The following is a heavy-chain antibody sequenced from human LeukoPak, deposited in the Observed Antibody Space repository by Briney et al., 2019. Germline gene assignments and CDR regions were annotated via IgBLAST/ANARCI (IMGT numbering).Heavy chain of an antibody. D-gene: IGHD3-9*01. J-gene: IGHJ4*02. V-gene: IGHV3-33*08. CDR1: GFTFRTYG. CDR3: ARDGDLLTGYYFDS. Sequence: PGGSLRLSCAASGFTFRTYGMHWVRQAPDKGLEWVAVIWYDGSNKYYADSVKGRFTISRDNSKNTLYLQMNSLRAEDTAVYYCARDGDLLTGYYFDSWGQGTLVTVSS. CDR2: IWYDGSNK.